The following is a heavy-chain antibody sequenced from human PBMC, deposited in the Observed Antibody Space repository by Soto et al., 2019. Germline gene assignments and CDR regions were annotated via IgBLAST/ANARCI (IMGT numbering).Heavy chain of an antibody. Sequence: SETLSLTCTVSGGSISSSSYYWGWIRQPPGKGLEWIGSIYYSGSTYYNPSLKSRVTISVDTSKNQFSLKLSSVTAADTAVYYCARQLGTIVGVVISRGNWFDPWGQGTLVTVSS. CDR1: GGSISSSSYY. D-gene: IGHD3-3*01. J-gene: IGHJ5*02. V-gene: IGHV4-39*01. CDR3: ARQLGTIVGVVISRGNWFDP. CDR2: IYYSGST.